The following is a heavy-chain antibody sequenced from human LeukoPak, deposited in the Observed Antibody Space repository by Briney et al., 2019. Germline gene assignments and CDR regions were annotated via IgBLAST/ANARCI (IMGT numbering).Heavy chain of an antibody. Sequence: QPGGSLRLSCAASGFIFDDSAMHWVRHAPGKGLEWVSFISGDGVITFYADSVKGRFTISRDNSKNSLSLQMDSLTTDDTALYYCAKEGYSHTSNYFDNWGQGILVTVSS. CDR2: ISGDGVIT. CDR3: AKEGYSHTSNYFDN. V-gene: IGHV3-43*02. D-gene: IGHD2-15*01. J-gene: IGHJ4*02. CDR1: GFIFDDSA.